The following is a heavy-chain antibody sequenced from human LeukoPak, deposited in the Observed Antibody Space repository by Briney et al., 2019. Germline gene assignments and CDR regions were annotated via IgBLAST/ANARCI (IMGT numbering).Heavy chain of an antibody. CDR2: ISSSGSAI. CDR3: ARLLTGVPDY. V-gene: IGHV3-48*03. CDR1: GFTFSSYE. Sequence: GGSLRLSCAASGFTFSSYEMKWVRQAPGKGLEWVSYISSSGSAIYYADSVKGRFTISRDNAKNSLYLQMNSLRAEHTAVYYCARLLTGVPDYWGQGTLVTVSS. D-gene: IGHD1-14*01. J-gene: IGHJ4*02.